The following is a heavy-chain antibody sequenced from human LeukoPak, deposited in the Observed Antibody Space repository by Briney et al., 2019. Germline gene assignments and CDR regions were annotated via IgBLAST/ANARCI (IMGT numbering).Heavy chain of an antibody. D-gene: IGHD5-12*01. J-gene: IGHJ3*02. CDR3: ARSNSVVATIRDAFDI. CDR1: GGTFSSYA. CDR2: IIPILGIA. V-gene: IGHV1-69*04. Sequence: GASVKVSCKASGGTFSSYAISWVRQAPGQGLEWMGRIIPILGIANYAQKFQGRVTITADKSTSTAYMELSSLRSEDAAVYYCARSNSVVATIRDAFDIWGQGTMVTVFS.